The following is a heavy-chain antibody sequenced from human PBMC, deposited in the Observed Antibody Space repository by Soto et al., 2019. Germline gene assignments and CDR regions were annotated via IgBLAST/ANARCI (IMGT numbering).Heavy chain of an antibody. Sequence: EVQLVESGGGLVKPGGSLRLSCAASVFTFSSYSMNWVRQAPGQGLEWVSSISSSSTYIYYADSVKGRFTISSDNAKNSLYLQRNSLRAEVTAVYYCAGVGSSWYVHWYFELWCRGTLVTVSS. J-gene: IGHJ2*01. CDR2: ISSSSTYI. CDR3: AGVGSSWYVHWYFEL. CDR1: VFTFSSYS. V-gene: IGHV3-21*01. D-gene: IGHD6-13*01.